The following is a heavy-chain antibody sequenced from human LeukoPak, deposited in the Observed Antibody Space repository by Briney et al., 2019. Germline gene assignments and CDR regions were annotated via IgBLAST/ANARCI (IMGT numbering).Heavy chain of an antibody. CDR1: GGPFRGYY. V-gene: IGHV4-34*01. CDR2: INHSGST. D-gene: IGHD3-10*01. CDR3: ARGDDHHGSGSTHFYYYYMDV. J-gene: IGHJ6*03. Sequence: SETLSLTCPVYGGPFRGYYWSWFRQPPGKGLKWIGEINHSGSTKYNPSLKSRVNTSVDTSKNQFSLKLNSVTAADTAVYYCARGDDHHGSGSTHFYYYYMDVWGKGTPVTVSS.